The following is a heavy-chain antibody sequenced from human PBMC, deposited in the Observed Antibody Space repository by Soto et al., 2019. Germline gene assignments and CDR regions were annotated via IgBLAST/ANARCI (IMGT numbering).Heavy chain of an antibody. CDR2: MNPNSGNT. CDR1: GDTFTSYD. V-gene: IGHV1-8*01. D-gene: IGHD3-22*01. Sequence: ASVKVSCKASGDTFTSYDINWVRQATGQGLEWMGWMNPNSGNTGYAQKFQGRVTMTRNTSISTAYMELSSLRSEDTAVYYCARDFLHDSSGYYPEYRYYFDYWGQGTLVTVS. CDR3: ARDFLHDSSGYYPEYRYYFDY. J-gene: IGHJ4*02.